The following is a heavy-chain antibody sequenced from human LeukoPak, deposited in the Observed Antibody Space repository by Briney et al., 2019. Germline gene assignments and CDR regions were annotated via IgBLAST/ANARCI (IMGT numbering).Heavy chain of an antibody. CDR2: ISSSSSYI. V-gene: IGHV3-21*01. CDR1: TFXXYX. D-gene: IGHD6-19*01. J-gene: IGHJ3*02. Sequence: TFXXYXMXWVRQAPGKGLEWVSSISSSSSYIYYADSVKGRFTISRDNAKSSLYLQMNSLRAEDTAVYYCARVVVVAGRAFDIWGQGTMVTVSS. CDR3: ARVVVVAGRAFDI.